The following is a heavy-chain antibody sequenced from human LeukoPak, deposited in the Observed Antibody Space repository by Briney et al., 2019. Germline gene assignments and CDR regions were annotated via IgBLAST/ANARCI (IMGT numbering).Heavy chain of an antibody. D-gene: IGHD3-10*01. CDR1: GFTFSSYW. Sequence: GGSLRLSCAASGFTFSSYWMHWVRQAPGEGLVWVSRINSDGSSTSYADSVKGRFTISRDNSKNTLYLQMNSLRAEDTAVYYCVRGGFGESDYYMDVWGKGTTVTVSS. V-gene: IGHV3-74*01. J-gene: IGHJ6*03. CDR3: VRGGFGESDYYMDV. CDR2: INSDGSST.